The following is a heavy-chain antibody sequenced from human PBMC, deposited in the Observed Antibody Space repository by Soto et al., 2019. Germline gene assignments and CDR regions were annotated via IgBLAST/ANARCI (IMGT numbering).Heavy chain of an antibody. D-gene: IGHD6-13*01. J-gene: IGHJ4*02. V-gene: IGHV4-31*03. Sequence: QVQLQESGPGLVKPSQTLSLTCTVSGGSISSGGYYWSWIRQHPGKGLEWIGYIYYSGSTYYNPSLKSRVTISVDTSKNQFSLKRSSVTAADTAVYYCARDRAGAHYFDYWGQGTLVTVSS. CDR2: IYYSGST. CDR1: GGSISSGGYY. CDR3: ARDRAGAHYFDY.